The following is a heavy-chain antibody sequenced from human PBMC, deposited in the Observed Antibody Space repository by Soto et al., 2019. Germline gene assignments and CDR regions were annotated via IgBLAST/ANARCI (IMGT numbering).Heavy chain of an antibody. J-gene: IGHJ6*02. CDR2: ISHDGSKK. CDR3: AKGYFDWVLTLGYYYGMDV. V-gene: IGHV3-30*18. Sequence: PGGSLRLSCAASGFTFSNYGMHWVRQAPGKGLEWVAAISHDGSKKYYADSVKGRLTISRDNSKNMLYLQMNSLRAEDTAVYYCAKGYFDWVLTLGYYYGMDVWGQGTTVTVSS. D-gene: IGHD3-9*01. CDR1: GFTFSNYG.